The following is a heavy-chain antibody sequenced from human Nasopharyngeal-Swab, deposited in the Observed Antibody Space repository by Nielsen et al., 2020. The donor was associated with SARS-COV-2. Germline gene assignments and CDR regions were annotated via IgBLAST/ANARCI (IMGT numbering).Heavy chain of an antibody. V-gene: IGHV1-58*01. CDR1: GFTFTSSA. Sequence: SVKVSCKASGFTFTSSAVQWVRQARGQRLEWIGWIVVGSGNTNYAQKFQERVTITRDMSTSTAYMELSSLRSEDTAVYYCAAGGTGAVRPYYYYGMDVWGQGTTVTVSS. CDR2: IVVGSGNT. J-gene: IGHJ6*02. D-gene: IGHD6-6*01. CDR3: AAGGTGAVRPYYYYGMDV.